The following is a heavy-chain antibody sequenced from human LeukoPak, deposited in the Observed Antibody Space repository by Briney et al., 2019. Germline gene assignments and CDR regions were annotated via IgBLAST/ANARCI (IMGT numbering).Heavy chain of an antibody. V-gene: IGHV1-2*02. CDR3: ARERIAVAGLMFDY. CDR1: GGTFSSYA. Sequence: ASVKVSCKASGGTFSSYAISWVRQAPGQGLEWMGGINPNSGGTNYAQKFQGRVTMTRDTSISTAYMELSRLRSDDTAVYYCARERIAVAGLMFDYWGQGTLVTVSS. D-gene: IGHD6-19*01. CDR2: INPNSGGT. J-gene: IGHJ4*02.